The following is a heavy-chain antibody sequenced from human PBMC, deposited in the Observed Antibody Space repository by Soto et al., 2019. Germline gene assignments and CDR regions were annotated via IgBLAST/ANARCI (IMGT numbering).Heavy chain of an antibody. V-gene: IGHV3-21*01. CDR3: TRDASRDSSARGWFDP. CDR1: GFTFRSFT. J-gene: IGHJ5*02. CDR2: ISSNSAYI. D-gene: IGHD6-13*01. Sequence: EVHLVESGGGLVKPGGSLRLSCAASGFTFRSFTMNWVRQAPGKGLEWVSTISSNSAYIYYTDALRGRLTISRDNAKNSLHLQMNSLRAEDTAVYYCTRDASRDSSARGWFDPWGPGTLVTVSS.